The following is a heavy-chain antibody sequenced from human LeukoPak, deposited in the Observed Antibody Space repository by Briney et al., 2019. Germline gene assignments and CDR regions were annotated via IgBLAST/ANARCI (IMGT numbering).Heavy chain of an antibody. CDR1: GYTFTGYY. CDR3: ARDPTVYEGGAFDI. CDR2: INPNSGGT. J-gene: IGHJ3*02. D-gene: IGHD1-14*01. V-gene: IGHV1-2*02. Sequence: GASVKVSCKASGYTFTGYYMHWVRQAPGQGLERMGWINPNSGGTNYAQKFQGRVTMTRDTSISTAYMELSRLRSDDTAVYYCARDPTVYEGGAFDIWGQGTMVTVSS.